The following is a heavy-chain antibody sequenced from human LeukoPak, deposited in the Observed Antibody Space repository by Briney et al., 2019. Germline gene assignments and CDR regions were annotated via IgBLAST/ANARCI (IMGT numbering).Heavy chain of an antibody. CDR3: ARDHTGYSSSWYLTSPFYYYYGMDV. CDR1: GYTFTSYG. J-gene: IGHJ6*04. D-gene: IGHD6-13*01. V-gene: IGHV1-18*01. CDR2: ISAYNGNT. Sequence: ASVKVSCKPSGYTFTSYGISWVRQAPGQGLEWMGWISAYNGNTNYAQKLQGRVTMTTDTSTSTAYMELRSLRSDDTAVYYCARDHTGYSSSWYLTSPFYYYYGMDVWGEGTTVTVSS.